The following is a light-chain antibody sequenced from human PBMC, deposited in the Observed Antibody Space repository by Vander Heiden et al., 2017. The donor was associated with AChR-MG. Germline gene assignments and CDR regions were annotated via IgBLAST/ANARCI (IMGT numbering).Light chain of an antibody. CDR3: CSFAGSNTYV. Sequence: QSALTQPRSVSGSPGQSVTISCTGTSSDVGGYNYVSWYQHHPGKAPKFMIYDVSKRPSGVPDRFSGSKSGNMASLTTSGLQAEDEADYYCCSFAGSNTYVFGTETKVTVL. CDR2: DVS. V-gene: IGLV2-11*01. J-gene: IGLJ1*01. CDR1: SSDVGGYNY.